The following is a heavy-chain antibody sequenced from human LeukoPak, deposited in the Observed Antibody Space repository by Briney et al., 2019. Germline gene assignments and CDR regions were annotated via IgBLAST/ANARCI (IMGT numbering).Heavy chain of an antibody. J-gene: IGHJ5*02. V-gene: IGHV4-59*01. Sequence: SETLSLTCTVSGDSINGYYWSWIRQTPEKGLEWIGYMSYSGRSDYGPSLKSRVTMSIDTSKNQFSLRMTSVTAADTGVYYCARVYSSSHNWFDTWGQGTQVTVSS. CDR2: MSYSGRS. D-gene: IGHD6-13*01. CDR3: ARVYSSSHNWFDT. CDR1: GDSINGYY.